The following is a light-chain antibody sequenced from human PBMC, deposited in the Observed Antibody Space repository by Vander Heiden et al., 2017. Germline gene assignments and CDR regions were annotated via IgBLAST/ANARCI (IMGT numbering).Light chain of an antibody. Sequence: SYVLTQPPSVSVAPGQTARITWGGNNIGSKSVHWYQQKPGQAPVLVVYDDSDGPSGIPERFSGSNSGNTATLTISRVEAGDEADYYCQVWDSSSDHRVFGGGTKLTVL. V-gene: IGLV3-21*02. CDR1: NIGSKS. J-gene: IGLJ2*01. CDR3: QVWDSSSDHRV. CDR2: DDS.